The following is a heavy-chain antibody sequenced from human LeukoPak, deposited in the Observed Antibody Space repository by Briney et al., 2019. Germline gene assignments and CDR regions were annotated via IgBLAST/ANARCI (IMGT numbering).Heavy chain of an antibody. CDR1: GFTLSSYW. D-gene: IGHD2-15*01. V-gene: IGHV3-7*01. CDR2: INRDGSQE. CDR3: ARDATHCSGGTCYGAFDY. J-gene: IGHJ4*02. Sequence: PGVSLRLSCAASGFTLSSYWMTWVRQAPGKGLEWVANINRDGSQENYVDSVQGRFTISRDNAKNSLYLQMNSLRVEDTASYYCARDATHCSGGTCYGAFDYWGQAILVTVSS.